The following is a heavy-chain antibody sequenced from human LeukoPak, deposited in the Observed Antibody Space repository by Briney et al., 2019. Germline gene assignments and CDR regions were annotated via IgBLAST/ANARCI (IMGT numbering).Heavy chain of an antibody. CDR1: GDSVSSNSGA. CDR2: TYYRSKWYN. V-gene: IGHV6-1*01. J-gene: IGHJ4*02. Sequence: SQTLSLTCAISGDSVSSNSGAWNWIRQSPSRGLEWLGRTYYRSKWYNDYAGSMKGRITISPDTSKNQFSLHLNSVTPEDTAVYYCARDVGTSGWYKFDYWGQGTLVTVSS. D-gene: IGHD6-19*01. CDR3: ARDVGTSGWYKFDY.